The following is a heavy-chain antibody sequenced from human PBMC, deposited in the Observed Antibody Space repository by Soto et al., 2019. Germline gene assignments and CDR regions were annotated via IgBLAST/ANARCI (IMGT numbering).Heavy chain of an antibody. Sequence: EVQLVESGGDLVQPGGSLRVSCAVSGLTFSSYWMHWVRQAPGKGLEWVSRIDSDGSRTNYADSVKGRFTISRDNAKNTLYLQMNSLRADDTAVYYFVRGLDGDNWGQGTLVIVSS. CDR3: VRGLDGDN. CDR2: IDSDGSRT. V-gene: IGHV3-74*01. J-gene: IGHJ4*02. CDR1: GLTFSSYW.